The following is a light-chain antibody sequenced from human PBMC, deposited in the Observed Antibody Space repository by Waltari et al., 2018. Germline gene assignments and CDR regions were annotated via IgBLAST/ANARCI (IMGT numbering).Light chain of an antibody. CDR3: QQANDFPPT. Sequence: DIQMTQSPSSVSASVGDRVHIACRASQRIGSWLAWYQQKPGKAPRLLIYAASSLQRGVPSRFSGSGSGADFTLTITSLQPEDVATYYCQQANDFPPTFGGGTKVEIK. CDR1: QRIGSW. CDR2: AAS. J-gene: IGKJ4*01. V-gene: IGKV1-12*01.